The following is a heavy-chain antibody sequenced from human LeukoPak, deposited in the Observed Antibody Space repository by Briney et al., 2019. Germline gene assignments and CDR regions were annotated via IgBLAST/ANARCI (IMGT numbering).Heavy chain of an antibody. J-gene: IGHJ4*02. Sequence: SETLSLTCTASGGSISGSSYYWGWIRQPPGKGLEWIGSIYYSGSTYYNPSLKSRVTISVDTSKNQFSLKLSSVTAADTAVYYCARHGAPLDGYNPHFDYWGQGTLATVSS. CDR3: ARHGAPLDGYNPHFDY. CDR1: GGSISGSSYY. CDR2: IYYSGST. D-gene: IGHD5-24*01. V-gene: IGHV4-39*01.